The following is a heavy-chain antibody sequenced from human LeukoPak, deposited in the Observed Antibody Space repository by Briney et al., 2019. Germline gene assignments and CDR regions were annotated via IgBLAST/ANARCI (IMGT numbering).Heavy chain of an antibody. CDR3: ARDHRDYHRAFDI. D-gene: IGHD4-17*01. CDR1: GGSISSSSYY. V-gene: IGHV4-39*07. CDR2: IYYSGST. Sequence: SETLSLTCTVSGGSISSSSYYWGWIRQPPGKGLEWIGSIYYSGSTYYNPSLKSRVTISVDTSKNQFSLKLSSVTAADTAVYYCARDHRDYHRAFDIWGQGTMVTVSS. J-gene: IGHJ3*02.